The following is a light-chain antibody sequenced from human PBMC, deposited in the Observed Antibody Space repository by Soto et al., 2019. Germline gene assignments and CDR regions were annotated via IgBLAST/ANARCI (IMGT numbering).Light chain of an antibody. CDR3: CSYAGSSTFEDV. J-gene: IGLJ1*01. CDR2: NDD. Sequence: QSVLTHPPSVSGAPRQRVTIPCSCGRSNIARNGVKWYQHLPGKAPRLLIYNDDVFSSGVPDRFSASKSGSSASLAISGLQAEDEADYYCCSYAGSSTFEDVFGTGTNVTV. CDR1: RSNIARNG. V-gene: IGLV1-36*01.